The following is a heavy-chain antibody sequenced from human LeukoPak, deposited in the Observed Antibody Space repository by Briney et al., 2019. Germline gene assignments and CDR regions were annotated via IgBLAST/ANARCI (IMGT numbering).Heavy chain of an antibody. CDR2: ISYDGSHK. V-gene: IGHV3-30*04. D-gene: IGHD3-22*01. CDR1: GFTFSSYA. CDR3: AKVSTIYYDSSGYYFDY. Sequence: GGSLRLSCAASGFTFSSYAMHWVRQSPGKGLEWVAVISYDGSHKYYADSVKGRFTISRDSSKNTLYLQMDSLRAEDTAVYFCAKVSTIYYDSSGYYFDYWGQGTLVTVSS. J-gene: IGHJ4*02.